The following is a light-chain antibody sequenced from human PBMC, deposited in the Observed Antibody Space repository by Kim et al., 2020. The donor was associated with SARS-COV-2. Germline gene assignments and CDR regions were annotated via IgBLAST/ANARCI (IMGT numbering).Light chain of an antibody. CDR2: EVN. Sequence: QSALTQPPSASGSPGQSVTISCTGTSSDIGGYNYVSWYQQHPGRAPKLMIYEVNKRPSGVPDRFSGSKSANTASLIVSGLQAEDEADYYCSSYAGSNNVFGTGTKVTVL. V-gene: IGLV2-8*01. CDR3: SSYAGSNNV. CDR1: SSDIGGYNY. J-gene: IGLJ1*01.